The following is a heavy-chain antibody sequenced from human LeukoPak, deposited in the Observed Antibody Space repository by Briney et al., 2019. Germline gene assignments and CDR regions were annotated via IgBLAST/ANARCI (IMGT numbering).Heavy chain of an antibody. D-gene: IGHD4-11*01. V-gene: IGHV3-74*01. CDR3: VRGGLQGFF. CDR2: IGSDGSTT. Sequence: PGGSLRLSCAASGFTFNSYWMHWVRQVPGKGLVWVSRIGSDGSTTTYAGSVEGRFTISRDNAKNTLFLQMNSLRAEDTAVYYCVRGGLQGFFWGQGTLVTVSS. CDR1: GFTFNSYW. J-gene: IGHJ4*02.